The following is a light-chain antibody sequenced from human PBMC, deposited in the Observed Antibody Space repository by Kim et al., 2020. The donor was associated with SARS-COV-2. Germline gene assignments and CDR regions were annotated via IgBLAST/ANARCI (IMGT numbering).Light chain of an antibody. CDR1: QNTNGW. CDR2: EAS. V-gene: IGKV1-5*03. Sequence: SASVGDKVSITGRASQNTNGWLAWYQQKPERAPKLLIHEASTLDNAVPSRFSGSGSGTEFTLTISNLQPDDLATYYCQQYDSYPETFGQGTKVDIK. CDR3: QQYDSYPET. J-gene: IGKJ1*01.